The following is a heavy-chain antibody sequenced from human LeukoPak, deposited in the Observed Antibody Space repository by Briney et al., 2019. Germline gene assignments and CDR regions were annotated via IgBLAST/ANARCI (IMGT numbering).Heavy chain of an antibody. J-gene: IGHJ3*02. CDR2: ISGSGDST. D-gene: IGHD6-19*01. Sequence: GGSLRHSCAASGFTFSSYAMNWVRQAPGKGLEWVSLISGSGDSTDYTDSVKGRFTISRDNSKNTLYLQINSLRADDTAVYYCAKRAVAGTGRGFDIWGQGTLVTVSS. CDR1: GFTFSSYA. CDR3: AKRAVAGTGRGFDI. V-gene: IGHV3-23*01.